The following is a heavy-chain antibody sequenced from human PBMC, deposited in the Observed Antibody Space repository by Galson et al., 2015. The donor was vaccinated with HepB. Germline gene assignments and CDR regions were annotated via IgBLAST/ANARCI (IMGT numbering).Heavy chain of an antibody. J-gene: IGHJ5*02. CDR2: INTNTGNP. CDR3: ARTPYYGSGTYNNAWFDP. Sequence: QSGAEVKKPGESLKVSCKASGYIFNNYPMNWVRQAPGQGLEWMGWINTNTGNPTYAQGFTGRFVFSLDTSVSTAYLQISSLKADDTAVYYCARTPYYGSGTYNNAWFDPWGQGTLVTVSS. V-gene: IGHV7-4-1*02. CDR1: GYIFNNYP. D-gene: IGHD3-10*01.